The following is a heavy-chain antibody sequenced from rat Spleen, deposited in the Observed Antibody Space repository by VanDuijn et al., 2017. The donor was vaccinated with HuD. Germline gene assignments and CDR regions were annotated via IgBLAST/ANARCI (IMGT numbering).Heavy chain of an antibody. J-gene: IGHJ3*01. V-gene: IGHV2-41*01. D-gene: IGHD1-9*01. CDR2: IWNTGAT. Sequence: QVQLKESGPGLVQPSQTLSLTCTVSGVSLTNYNIHWVRQPTGKGLEWMGVIWNTGATRYISALKSRLSISKDTSKSQVFLKMNSLQTEDTATYYCARAHTTGIRDWLAYWGQGTLVTVSS. CDR3: ARAHTTGIRDWLAY. CDR1: GVSLTNYN.